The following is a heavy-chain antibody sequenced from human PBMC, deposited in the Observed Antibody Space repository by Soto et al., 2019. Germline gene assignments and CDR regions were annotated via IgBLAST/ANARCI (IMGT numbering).Heavy chain of an antibody. D-gene: IGHD6-19*01. CDR2: INTDGSSR. V-gene: IGHV3-74*01. CDR1: GFIFSSYW. J-gene: IGHJ4*02. CDR3: VRGSNAWIGVDY. Sequence: EVQLVESGGGLVQPGGSLRLSCEVSGFIFSSYWMHWVRQAPGKGLVWVSRINTDGSSRTYADSVEGRFTISRDNAKKTLYLQIDSLRDEDTAVYFCVRGSNAWIGVDYWGQGTLATVSS.